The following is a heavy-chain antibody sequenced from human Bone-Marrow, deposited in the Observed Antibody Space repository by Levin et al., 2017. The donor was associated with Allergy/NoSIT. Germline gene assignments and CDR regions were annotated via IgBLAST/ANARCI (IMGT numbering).Heavy chain of an antibody. Sequence: SQTLSLTCTVSGGSISSGDYYWSWIRQPPGKGLEWIGYIYYSGSTYYNPSLKSRVTISVDTSKNQFSLKLSSVTAADTAVYYCARGRSLFNGSGPLDHFDYWGQGTLVTVSS. V-gene: IGHV4-30-4*01. CDR3: ARGRSLFNGSGPLDHFDY. J-gene: IGHJ4*02. CDR2: IYYSGST. D-gene: IGHD3-10*01. CDR1: GGSISSGDYY.